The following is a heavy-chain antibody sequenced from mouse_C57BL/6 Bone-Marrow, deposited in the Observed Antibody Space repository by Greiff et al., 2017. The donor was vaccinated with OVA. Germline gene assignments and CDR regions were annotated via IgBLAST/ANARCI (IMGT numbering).Heavy chain of an antibody. J-gene: IGHJ4*01. CDR1: GFTIKDDY. CDR2: IDPANGDT. V-gene: IGHV14-4*01. Sequence: VQLQQSGAELVRPGASVKLSCTASGFTIKDDYMHWVKQRPEQGLEWIGWIDPANGDTEYASKFQGKATITADTSSNTAYLQLSSLTSEDTAVYYCTSWVLPYAMDYWGQGTSVTVSS. CDR3: TSWVLPYAMDY. D-gene: IGHD2-14*01.